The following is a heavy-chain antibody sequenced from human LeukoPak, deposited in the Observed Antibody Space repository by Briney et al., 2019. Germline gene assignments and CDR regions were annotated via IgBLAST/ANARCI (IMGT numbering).Heavy chain of an antibody. CDR3: ARDHLVDILTGPKTD. J-gene: IGHJ4*02. V-gene: IGHV1-18*01. CDR2: ISAYNGNT. D-gene: IGHD3-9*01. Sequence: ASVKVSCKASGYTFTSYGISWVRQAPGQGLEWMGWISAYNGNTNYAQKLQGRVTMTTDTSTSTAYMELRSLRSDDTAVYYCARDHLVDILTGPKTDWGQGTLVTVSS. CDR1: GYTFTSYG.